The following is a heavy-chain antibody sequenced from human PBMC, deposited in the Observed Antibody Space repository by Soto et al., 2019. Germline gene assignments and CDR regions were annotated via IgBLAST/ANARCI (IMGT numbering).Heavy chain of an antibody. Sequence: GGSLRLSCAASGFTFSSYAMSWVRQAPGKGLEWVSAISGSGGSTYYADSVKGRFTISRDNSKNTLYLQMNSLRAEDTAVYYCAKHKPKGQWLVVYFDYWGQGTLVTVSS. CDR2: ISGSGGST. J-gene: IGHJ4*02. D-gene: IGHD6-19*01. CDR1: GFTFSSYA. V-gene: IGHV3-23*01. CDR3: AKHKPKGQWLVVYFDY.